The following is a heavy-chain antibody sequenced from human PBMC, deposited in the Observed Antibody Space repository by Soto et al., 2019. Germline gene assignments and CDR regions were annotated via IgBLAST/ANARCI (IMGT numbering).Heavy chain of an antibody. Sequence: QVTLKESGPVLVKPTETLTLTCTVSGFSLSNARMGVSWIRQPPGKALEWLAHIFSNDEKSYGTSLKSRLTISKDTSKSQVVLTMTDMDPVDTATYYCARIRRYYVSENYFWFDPWGQGILVTVSS. CDR1: GFSLSNARMG. D-gene: IGHD3-10*01. CDR2: IFSNDEK. CDR3: ARIRRYYVSENYFWFDP. J-gene: IGHJ5*02. V-gene: IGHV2-26*01.